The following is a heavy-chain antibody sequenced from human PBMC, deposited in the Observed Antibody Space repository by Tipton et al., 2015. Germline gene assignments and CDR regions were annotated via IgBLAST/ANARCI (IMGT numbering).Heavy chain of an antibody. CDR1: EFTFSNYA. Sequence: SLRLSCVASEFTFSNYARTWVRQAPGKGLEWVSTISASGGATYCADSVKGRFTISRDNSKNTLYLQMNSLRAEDTAIYYCAKHHYSYFYDRSGYPDAFDIWGQGTMVTVSS. J-gene: IGHJ3*02. CDR2: ISASGGAT. D-gene: IGHD3-22*01. CDR3: AKHHYSYFYDRSGYPDAFDI. V-gene: IGHV3-23*01.